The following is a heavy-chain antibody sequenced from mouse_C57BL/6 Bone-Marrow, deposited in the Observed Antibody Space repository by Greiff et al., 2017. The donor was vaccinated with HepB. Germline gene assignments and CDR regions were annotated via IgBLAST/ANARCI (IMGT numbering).Heavy chain of an antibody. Sequence: QVQLQQSGAELVRPGASVTLSCKASGYTFTDYEMHWVKQTPVHGLEWIGAIDPETGGTAYNQKFKGKAILTADKSSSTAYMELRSLTSEDSAVYYCTRSPHYYDDPKDYWGQGTSVTVSS. V-gene: IGHV1-15*01. J-gene: IGHJ4*01. D-gene: IGHD2-4*01. CDR2: IDPETGGT. CDR3: TRSPHYYDDPKDY. CDR1: GYTFTDYE.